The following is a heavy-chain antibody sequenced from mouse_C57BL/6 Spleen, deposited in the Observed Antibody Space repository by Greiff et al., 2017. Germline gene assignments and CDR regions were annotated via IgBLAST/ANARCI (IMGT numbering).Heavy chain of an antibody. V-gene: IGHV1-50*01. CDR1: GYTFTSYW. Sequence: QVQLQQPGAELVKPGASVKLSCKASGYTFTSYWMQWVKQRPGQGLEWIGEIDPSDSYTNYNQKFKGKATLTVDTSSSTAYMQLSSLTSEDSAVYYCARERDVRSAMDYWGQGTSVTVSS. J-gene: IGHJ4*01. CDR2: IDPSDSYT. CDR3: ARERDVRSAMDY.